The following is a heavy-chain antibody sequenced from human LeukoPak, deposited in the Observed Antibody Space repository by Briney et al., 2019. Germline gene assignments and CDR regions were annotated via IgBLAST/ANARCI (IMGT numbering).Heavy chain of an antibody. V-gene: IGHV3-23*01. CDR2: ISGSGGNT. CDR1: GFTFSSYG. D-gene: IGHD3-9*01. CDR3: AKDGGEYYDILTGYYPRLYYMDV. J-gene: IGHJ6*03. Sequence: GGSLRLSCAASGFTFSSYGMSWVRQAPGKGLEWVSGISGSGGNTYYVDSVKGRFTISRDNSKNTLYLQMNSLRAEDTAVYYCAKDGGEYYDILTGYYPRLYYMDVWGKGTTVTISS.